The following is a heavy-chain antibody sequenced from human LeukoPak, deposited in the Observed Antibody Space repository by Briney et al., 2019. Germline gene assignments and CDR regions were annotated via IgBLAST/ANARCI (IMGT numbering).Heavy chain of an antibody. CDR1: GYTFTSYD. Sequence: ASVKVSCKASGYTFTSYDINWVRQATGQGLEWMGSMNPNSGHTGYAQKFQGRVTITRNTSISTAYMELSSLRSEDTAVYYCARDQNNWFDPWGQGTLVTVSS. V-gene: IGHV1-8*03. D-gene: IGHD2-2*01. J-gene: IGHJ5*02. CDR2: MNPNSGHT. CDR3: ARDQNNWFDP.